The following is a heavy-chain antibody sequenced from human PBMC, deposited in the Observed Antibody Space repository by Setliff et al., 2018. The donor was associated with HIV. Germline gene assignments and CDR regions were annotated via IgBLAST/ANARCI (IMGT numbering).Heavy chain of an antibody. CDR2: LNDSGST. V-gene: IGHV4-34*01. D-gene: IGHD3-16*01. CDR1: GGSFSGYY. Sequence: SETLSLTCAVHGGSFSGYYWSWIRQPPRKRLEWIGELNDSGSTNYNPSLKSRVTISVDTSKNQFSLRLSSVTAADTAVYYCARGTKFVWGRWFDPWGQGTLVTVSS. J-gene: IGHJ5*02. CDR3: ARGTKFVWGRWFDP.